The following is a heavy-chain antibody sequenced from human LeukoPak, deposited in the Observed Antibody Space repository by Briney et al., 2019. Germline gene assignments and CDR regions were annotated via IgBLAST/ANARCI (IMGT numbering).Heavy chain of an antibody. CDR3: ARTSYDFWSGYLY. V-gene: IGHV1-69*04. Sequence: SVKVSCKASGGTFSSYAISWVRQAPGQGLEWMGRIIPILGIANYAQKFQGRVTITADKSTSTAYMELSSLRSEDTAVYYCARTSYDFWSGYLYWGQGTLVTVSS. J-gene: IGHJ4*02. CDR1: GGTFSSYA. D-gene: IGHD3-3*01. CDR2: IIPILGIA.